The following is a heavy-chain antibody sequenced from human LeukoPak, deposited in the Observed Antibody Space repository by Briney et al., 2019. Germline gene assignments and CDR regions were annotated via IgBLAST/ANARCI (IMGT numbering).Heavy chain of an antibody. Sequence: RTGGSLRLSCAASGFTFSSYEMNWVRQAPGKGLEWVSYISSSGSTIYYADSVKGRFTISRDNAKNSLYLQMNSLRAEDTAVYYCARDGGGGYYDSSGHQGYWGQGTLVTVSS. D-gene: IGHD3-22*01. CDR3: ARDGGGGYYDSSGHQGY. CDR2: ISSSGSTI. CDR1: GFTFSSYE. V-gene: IGHV3-48*03. J-gene: IGHJ4*02.